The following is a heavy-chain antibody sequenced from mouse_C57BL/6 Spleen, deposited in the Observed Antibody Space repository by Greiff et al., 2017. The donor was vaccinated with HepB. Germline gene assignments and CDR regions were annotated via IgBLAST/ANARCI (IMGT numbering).Heavy chain of an antibody. CDR3: TGLYDGYYVRYYFDY. CDR1: GFTFSNYW. V-gene: IGHV6-3*01. D-gene: IGHD2-3*01. J-gene: IGHJ2*01. Sequence: EVQGVESGGGLVQPGGSMKLSCVASGFTFSNYWMNWVRQSPEKGLEWVAQIRLKSDNYATHYAESVKGRFTISRDDSKSSVYLQMNNLRAEDTGIYYCTGLYDGYYVRYYFDYWGQGTTLTVSS. CDR2: IRLKSDNYAT.